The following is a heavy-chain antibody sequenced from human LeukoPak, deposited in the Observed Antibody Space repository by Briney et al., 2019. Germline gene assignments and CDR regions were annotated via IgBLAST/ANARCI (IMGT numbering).Heavy chain of an antibody. D-gene: IGHD5-24*01. Sequence: SETLSLTCTDSGGSISSYYWSWIRQPPGKGLEWIGYIYYSGSTNYNPSLKSRVTISVDTSKNQFSLKLSSVTAADTAVYYCASVSSVATIDYWGQGTLVTVSS. CDR2: IYYSGST. CDR1: GGSISSYY. CDR3: ASVSSVATIDY. V-gene: IGHV4-59*01. J-gene: IGHJ4*02.